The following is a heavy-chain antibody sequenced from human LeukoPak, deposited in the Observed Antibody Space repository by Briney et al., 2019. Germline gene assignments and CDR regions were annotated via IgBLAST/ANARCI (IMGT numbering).Heavy chain of an antibody. CDR1: GFTFSSSA. J-gene: IGHJ5*02. CDR3: AKKSWDNWFDP. Sequence: GGSLRLSCAASGFTFSSSAMSWVRQAPGKGLEWVSGISGSGGNTYYADSVKGRFTISRDNSKNTPFLQMNSLRAEDTAVYFCAKKSWDNWFDPWGQGTLVTVSS. D-gene: IGHD6-13*01. V-gene: IGHV3-23*01. CDR2: ISGSGGNT.